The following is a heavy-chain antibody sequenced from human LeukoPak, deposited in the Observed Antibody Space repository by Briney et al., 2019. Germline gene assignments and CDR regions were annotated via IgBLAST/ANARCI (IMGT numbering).Heavy chain of an antibody. D-gene: IGHD3-10*01. V-gene: IGHV3-30*03. Sequence: PGGSLRLSCAASGFTFNYYGMHWVRQAPGKGLDWVAVILEDGSIQHYADSVKGRFTISRDNSRNTVFLQMNSLRGEDTAIYYCARVQGGGFRTADFWGQGTVVTVSS. CDR1: GFTFNYYG. CDR3: ARVQGGGFRTADF. J-gene: IGHJ4*02. CDR2: ILEDGSIQ.